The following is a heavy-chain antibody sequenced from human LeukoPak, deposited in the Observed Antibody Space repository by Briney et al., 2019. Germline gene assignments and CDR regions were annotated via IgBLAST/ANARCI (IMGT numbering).Heavy chain of an antibody. V-gene: IGHV4-39*01. J-gene: IGHJ4*02. CDR3: ARQGPTETFDY. CDR2: FYYTGST. Sequence: SETLSLACIVSGDSISSSSSYWGWIRQPPGTGLEWIGNFYYTGSTYYNPSLKSRVTISADTSKNQFSMRLRSVTVADTAVYYCARQGPTETFDYWGQGALVTVSS. CDR1: GDSISSSSSY. D-gene: IGHD1-1*01.